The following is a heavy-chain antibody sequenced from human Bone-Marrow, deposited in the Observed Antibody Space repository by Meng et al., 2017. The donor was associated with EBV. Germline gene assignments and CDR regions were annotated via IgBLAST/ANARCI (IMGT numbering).Heavy chain of an antibody. V-gene: IGHV4-34*01. Sequence: QVALQQWGAGLLKPSETLSLTCAVYGGSFSGYYWSWIRQPPGKGLEWIGEINHSGSTNYNPSLKSRVTISVDTSKNQFSLKLSSVTAADTAVYYCASRHYYDSSGYYGFDYWGQGTLVTVSS. J-gene: IGHJ4*02. D-gene: IGHD3-22*01. CDR3: ASRHYYDSSGYYGFDY. CDR2: INHSGST. CDR1: GGSFSGYY.